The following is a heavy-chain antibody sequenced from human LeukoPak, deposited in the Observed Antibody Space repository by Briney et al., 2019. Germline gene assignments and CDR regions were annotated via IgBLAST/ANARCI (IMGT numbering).Heavy chain of an antibody. CDR2: IYYSGSI. CDR3: AGYSSGWFFYY. D-gene: IGHD6-19*01. CDR1: GGSISSYY. Sequence: PSETLSLTCTVSGGSISSYYWSWIRQPPGKGLEWIGYIYYSGSINYHPSLKSRVTISVDTSKNQFSLKLSSVTAAATAVYYCAGYSSGWFFYYWGQGTLVTVSS. V-gene: IGHV4-59*01. J-gene: IGHJ4*02.